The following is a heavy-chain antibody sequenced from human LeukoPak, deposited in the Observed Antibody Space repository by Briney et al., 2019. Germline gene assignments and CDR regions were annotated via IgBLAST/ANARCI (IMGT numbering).Heavy chain of an antibody. Sequence: GESLKISCKDSGNSFGTYWVGWVRQMPGKGLEYMGIMFPGNSEVRYGPAFQGQVTISADKSISTAYLQWTSLKASDTAMYYCARHTGRPQAGWFDPWGQGTLVTVSS. CDR2: MFPGNSEV. J-gene: IGHJ5*02. D-gene: IGHD3-10*01. CDR3: ARHTGRPQAGWFDP. V-gene: IGHV5-51*01. CDR1: GNSFGTYW.